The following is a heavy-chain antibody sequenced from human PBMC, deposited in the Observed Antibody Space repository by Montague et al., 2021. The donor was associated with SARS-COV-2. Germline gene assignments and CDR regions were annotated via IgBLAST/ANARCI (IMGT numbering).Heavy chain of an antibody. CDR1: GDSITNHS. CDR3: ARDRFAIGPGRQATIDF. D-gene: IGHD3-10*01. CDR2: MHITGKT. Sequence: SETLSLTCSVSGDSITNHSWSWIRQPPGKGLEWIGRMHITGKTNFSPSFSSRLTMSVDTSKNQFSLKLTSVTAAATAIYFCARDRFAIGPGRQATIDFWGQGTLVTVSS. J-gene: IGHJ4*02. V-gene: IGHV4-4*07.